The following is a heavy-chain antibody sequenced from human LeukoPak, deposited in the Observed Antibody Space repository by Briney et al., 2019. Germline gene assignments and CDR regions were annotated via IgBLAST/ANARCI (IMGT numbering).Heavy chain of an antibody. Sequence: GGSLRLSCAASGFTFSSYAMSWVRQAPGKGLEWVSVISWDGGSTYYADSVKGRFTISRDNSKNSLYLQMNSLRTEDTALYYCAKSDTDPYYYYMDVWGKGTTVTVSS. CDR2: ISWDGGST. J-gene: IGHJ6*03. V-gene: IGHV3-43*02. CDR3: AKSDTDPYYYYMDV. D-gene: IGHD2-2*02. CDR1: GFTFSSYA.